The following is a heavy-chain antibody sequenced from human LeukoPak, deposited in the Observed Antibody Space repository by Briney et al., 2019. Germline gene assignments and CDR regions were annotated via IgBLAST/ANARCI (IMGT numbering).Heavy chain of an antibody. V-gene: IGHV3-30-3*01. Sequence: GRSLRLSCAASGFTFSSYAMHWVRQAPGKGLEWVAVISYDGSNKYYADSVKGRFTISRDNSKNTLYLQMNSLRAEDTAVYYCARGQAVRGVIPFDYWGQGTLVTVSS. CDR1: GFTFSSYA. D-gene: IGHD3-10*01. J-gene: IGHJ4*02. CDR2: ISYDGSNK. CDR3: ARGQAVRGVIPFDY.